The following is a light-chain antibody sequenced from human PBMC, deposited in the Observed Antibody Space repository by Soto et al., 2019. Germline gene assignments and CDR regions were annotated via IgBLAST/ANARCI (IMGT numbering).Light chain of an antibody. J-gene: IGKJ2*01. V-gene: IGKV3-11*01. CDR2: EAS. Sequence: EIVLTQSPATLSLSPGERATLSCRASQSVSNYLVWYQQKPGRAPRLLIYEASKRATGIPARFSGSGSGTVFTLTISSLEPEDFAVYYCQQRTNWQYTFGQGTKLEIK. CDR3: QQRTNWQYT. CDR1: QSVSNY.